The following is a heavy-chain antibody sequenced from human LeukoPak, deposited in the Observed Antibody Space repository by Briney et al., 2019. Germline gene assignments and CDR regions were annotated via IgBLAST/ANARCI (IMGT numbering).Heavy chain of an antibody. CDR3: AREGQFSSGWYYFDS. CDR2: IYSGGST. Sequence: GGSLRLSCAASGFIVSNSYMSWVRQAPGKGLEWVSLIYSGGSTYYADSVKGRFTISKDNSKNTLYLQMNNLGAEDTAMYYCAREGQFSSGWYYFDSWGQGTLVTVSS. CDR1: GFIVSNSY. J-gene: IGHJ4*02. D-gene: IGHD6-19*01. V-gene: IGHV3-53*01.